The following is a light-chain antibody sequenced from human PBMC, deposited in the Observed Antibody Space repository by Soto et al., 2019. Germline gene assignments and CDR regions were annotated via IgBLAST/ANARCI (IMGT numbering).Light chain of an antibody. J-gene: IGKJ4*01. CDR2: DAS. CDR1: QDIKNF. Sequence: DLQLTQSPSSLSASVGDRVTITCQASQDIKNFLNWYQQRPGKAPTLLIYDASKLEPGVPSRFSGGGSGTDFSFTITSLQPEDFATYYCQHYDSLPLTFGGGTKVGIK. V-gene: IGKV1-33*01. CDR3: QHYDSLPLT.